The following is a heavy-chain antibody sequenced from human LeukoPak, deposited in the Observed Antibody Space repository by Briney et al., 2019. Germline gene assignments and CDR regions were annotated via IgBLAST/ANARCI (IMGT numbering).Heavy chain of an antibody. V-gene: IGHV1-2*02. CDR2: INPNSGGT. Sequence: ASVKVSCKAPGGTFSSYAISWVRQAPGQGLEWMGWINPNSGGTNYAQKFQGRVTMTRDTSISTAYMELSRLRSDDTAVYYCARVMVDYYDSSGYYRYFDYWGQGTLVTVSS. CDR1: GGTFSSYA. D-gene: IGHD3-22*01. J-gene: IGHJ4*02. CDR3: ARVMVDYYDSSGYYRYFDY.